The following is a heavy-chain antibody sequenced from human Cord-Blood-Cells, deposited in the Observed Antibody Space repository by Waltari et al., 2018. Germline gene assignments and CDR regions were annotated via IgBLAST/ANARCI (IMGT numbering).Heavy chain of an antibody. CDR1: GFTFSSYS. J-gene: IGHJ4*02. V-gene: IGHV3-21*01. CDR3: ARVERGRGATIDY. CDR2: ISSSSSYI. Sequence: EVQLVESGGGLVKPGGSLRLSCAASGFTFSSYSMNWVRQAPGKGLEWVSSISSSSSYIYYADSVKGRFTSSRDNAKNSLYLQMNSLRAEDTAVYYCARVERGRGATIDYWGQGTLVTVSS. D-gene: IGHD1-26*01.